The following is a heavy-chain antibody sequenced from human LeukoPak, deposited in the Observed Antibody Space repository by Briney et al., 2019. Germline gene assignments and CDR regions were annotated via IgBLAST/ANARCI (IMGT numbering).Heavy chain of an antibody. CDR1: GGTFSSYA. CDR3: ARYRSYQYNWFDP. CDR2: IIPIFGTA. V-gene: IGHV1-69*05. J-gene: IGHJ5*02. Sequence: GASVKVSCKASGGTFSSYAISWVRQAPGQGLEWMEGIIPIFGTANYAQKFQGRVTITTDESTSTAYMELSSLRPEDTAVYYCARYRSYQYNWFDPWGQGTLVTVSS. D-gene: IGHD6-6*01.